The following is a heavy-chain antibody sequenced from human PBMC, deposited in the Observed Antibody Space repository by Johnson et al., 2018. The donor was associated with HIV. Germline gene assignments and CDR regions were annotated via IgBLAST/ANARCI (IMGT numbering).Heavy chain of an antibody. J-gene: IGHJ3*02. V-gene: IGHV3-7*01. D-gene: IGHD3-16*02. CDR2: IQQDGSEK. CDR1: GFTFSSYW. Sequence: VQLVESGGGVVQPGGSLRLSCAASGFTFSSYWMSWVRQAPGKGLEWVANIQQDGSEKYYVDSVKGRFTISRDNAKNSLYLQMNSLRAEDTAVYYCARDYRRPGGAFDIWGQGTMVTVSS. CDR3: ARDYRRPGGAFDI.